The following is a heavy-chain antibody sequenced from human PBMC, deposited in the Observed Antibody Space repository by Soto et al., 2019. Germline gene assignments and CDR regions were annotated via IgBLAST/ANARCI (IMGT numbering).Heavy chain of an antibody. CDR3: ARRYGYGTFDI. Sequence: SETHSLTCTVAGGSISSYGWSWIRQPPGKGLEWIGYIYYSGSTKYNPSLKSRVSISVDTSKNQFSLKLSSVTAADTAVYFCARRYGYGTFDIWGQGTMVTVSS. CDR2: IYYSGST. J-gene: IGHJ3*02. D-gene: IGHD5-18*01. V-gene: IGHV4-59*01. CDR1: GGSISSYG.